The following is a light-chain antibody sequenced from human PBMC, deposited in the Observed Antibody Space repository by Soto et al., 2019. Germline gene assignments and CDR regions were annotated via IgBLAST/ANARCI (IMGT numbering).Light chain of an antibody. V-gene: IGLV2-14*01. Sequence: QAALTRPASVSCSPGQSGTISCTGTSIDVGGYNYVSWYLQHPGKAPNFMIYDVSTRPSGVSNRFSGSKSRNTASLTISGLQAEDEADYYCCSYTTSNTRQIVFGTGTKVTVL. J-gene: IGLJ1*01. CDR2: DVS. CDR1: SIDVGGYNY. CDR3: CSYTTSNTRQIV.